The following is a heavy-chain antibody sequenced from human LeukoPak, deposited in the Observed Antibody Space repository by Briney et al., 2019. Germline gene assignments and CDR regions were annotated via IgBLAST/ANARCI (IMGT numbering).Heavy chain of an antibody. Sequence: PSQTLSLTCTVSGGSMSSGGYYWSWIRQPPGKGLEWIGYIYHSGSTYYNPSLKSRVTISVDRSKNQFSLKLSSVTAADTAVYYCASLYCSSTSCFTDDAFDIWGQGTMVTVSS. CDR3: ASLYCSSTSCFTDDAFDI. V-gene: IGHV4-30-2*01. CDR2: IYHSGST. J-gene: IGHJ3*02. D-gene: IGHD2-2*02. CDR1: GGSMSSGGYY.